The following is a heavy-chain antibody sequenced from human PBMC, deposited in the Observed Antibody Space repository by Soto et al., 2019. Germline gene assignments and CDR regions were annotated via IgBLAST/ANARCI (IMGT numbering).Heavy chain of an antibody. J-gene: IGHJ5*02. V-gene: IGHV4-39*01. CDR2: IYYSGST. Sequence: SETLSLTCTVSGGSISSSSYYWGWIRQPPGKGLEWIGSIYYSGSTYYNPSLKSRVTISVDTSKNQFALKLSSVTAADTAVYYCARHSYYYDSSGYRGNWFDPWGQGTLVTVSS. CDR3: ARHSYYYDSSGYRGNWFDP. D-gene: IGHD3-22*01. CDR1: GGSISSSSYY.